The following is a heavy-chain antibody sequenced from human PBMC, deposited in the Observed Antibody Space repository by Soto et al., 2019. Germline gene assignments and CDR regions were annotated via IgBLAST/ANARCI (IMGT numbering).Heavy chain of an antibody. D-gene: IGHD4-17*01. V-gene: IGHV3-15*01. CDR3: TADATTNDYGDYGLDY. CDR1: GFTFRNAW. CDR2: SKSKTDGGTT. J-gene: IGHJ4*02. Sequence: EVQLVESGGGLVKPGGSLRLSCAASGFTFRNAWLSWVRRAPGKRLEWVGRSKSKTDGGTTDYAAPVKGRITISRDDSKNTLDLQMNRLETEETAVDYCTADATTNDYGDYGLDYWGQGTLVTVSS.